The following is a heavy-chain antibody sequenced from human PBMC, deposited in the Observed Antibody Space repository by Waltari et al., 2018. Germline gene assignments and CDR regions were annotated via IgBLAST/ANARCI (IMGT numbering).Heavy chain of an antibody. CDR2: IKYDGGEK. J-gene: IGHJ4*02. CDR3: TRSFRN. Sequence: EVQLVESGGGLVQPGGSLRLSRSALGFTVDSNWMSWVRQGPGKGLEWVANIKYDGGEKYYVDSVKGRFTISRDNARNSLYLQVNSLRAEDTAVYYCTRSFRNWGQGTLVTVSS. V-gene: IGHV3-7*01. CDR1: GFTVDSNW.